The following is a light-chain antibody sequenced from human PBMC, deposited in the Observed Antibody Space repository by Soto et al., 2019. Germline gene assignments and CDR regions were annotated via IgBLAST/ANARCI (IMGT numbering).Light chain of an antibody. CDR2: GAS. V-gene: IGKV3-15*01. CDR3: QQCGGSPT. Sequence: EIVMTQSPDILSVSPGERATLSCRASQSVSSNLAWYQQKPGQSPRLLIYGASTRATGIPVRFSGSGSGTEFTLTISRLEPEDFAMYYCQQCGGSPTFGQGTKVDIK. J-gene: IGKJ1*01. CDR1: QSVSSN.